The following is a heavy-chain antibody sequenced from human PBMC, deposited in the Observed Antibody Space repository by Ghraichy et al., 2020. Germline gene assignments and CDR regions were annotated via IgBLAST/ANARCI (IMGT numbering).Heavy chain of an antibody. CDR1: GFTFSSYW. J-gene: IGHJ4*02. V-gene: IGHV3-7*01. CDR2: IKQDGSEK. Sequence: GGSLRLSCAASGFTFSSYWMSWVRQAPGKGLEWVANIKQDGSEKYYVDSVKGRFTISRDNAKNSLYLQMNSLRAEDTAVYYCARTAWGARRTIVVVPAAAAPFDYWGQGTLVTVSS. D-gene: IGHD2-2*01. CDR3: ARTAWGARRTIVVVPAAAAPFDY.